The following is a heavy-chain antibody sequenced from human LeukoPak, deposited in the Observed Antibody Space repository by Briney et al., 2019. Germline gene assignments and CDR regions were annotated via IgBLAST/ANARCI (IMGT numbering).Heavy chain of an antibody. Sequence: SETLSLTCTVSGGSVSSGSYYWSWIRQPPGKGLEWIGYIYYSGSTNYNPSLKSRVTISVDTSKNQFSLKLSSVTAAGTAVYYCARETAYGDFNFDYWGQGTLVTVSS. CDR3: ARETAYGDFNFDY. V-gene: IGHV4-61*01. D-gene: IGHD4-17*01. CDR2: IYYSGST. CDR1: GGSVSSGSYY. J-gene: IGHJ4*02.